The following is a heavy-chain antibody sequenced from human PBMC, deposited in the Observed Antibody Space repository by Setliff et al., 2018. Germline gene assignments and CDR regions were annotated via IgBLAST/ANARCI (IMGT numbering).Heavy chain of an antibody. V-gene: IGHV4-4*07. Sequence: PSKTLSLTCTVSGGSISSYYWSWIRQPAGKGLEWIGHIYIGGSANYNPSLKSRVTMSIDTSKNQFSLKLNSVTAADMAVYYCAREQWLDPPGYYYMDVWAKGTTVTVS. D-gene: IGHD6-19*01. CDR2: IYIGGSA. CDR3: AREQWLDPPGYYYMDV. CDR1: GGSISSYY. J-gene: IGHJ6*03.